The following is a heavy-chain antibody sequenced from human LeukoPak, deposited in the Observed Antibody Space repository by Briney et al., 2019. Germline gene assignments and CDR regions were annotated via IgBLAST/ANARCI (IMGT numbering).Heavy chain of an antibody. V-gene: IGHV4-59*01. CDR2: IYYSGST. D-gene: IGHD1-1*01. CDR3: ARDRELGY. Sequence: SETLSLTCTVSGGSISSYYWSWIRQPPGKGLEWIGYIYYSGSTNYNPSLKSRVAISVDTSKNQFSLRLISVTAADTAVYYCARDRELGYWGQGTLVTVSS. CDR1: GGSISSYY. J-gene: IGHJ4*02.